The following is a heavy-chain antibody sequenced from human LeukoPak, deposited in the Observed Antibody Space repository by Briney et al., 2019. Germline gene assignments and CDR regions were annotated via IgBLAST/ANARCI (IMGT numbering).Heavy chain of an antibody. CDR3: ARDYYDSSGYYTRWFDP. CDR2: IYYSGST. J-gene: IGHJ5*02. CDR1: GGSISSYY. Sequence: SETLPLTCTVSGGSISSYYWSWIRQPPGKGLEWIGYIYYSGSTNYNPSLKSRVTISVDTSKNQFSLKLSSVTAADTAVYYCARDYYDSSGYYTRWFDPWGQGTLVTVSS. D-gene: IGHD3-22*01. V-gene: IGHV4-59*01.